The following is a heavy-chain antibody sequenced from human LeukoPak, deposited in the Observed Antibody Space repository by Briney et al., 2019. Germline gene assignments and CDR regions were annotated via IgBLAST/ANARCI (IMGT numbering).Heavy chain of an antibody. CDR2: IYTSGST. V-gene: IGHV4-61*02. CDR3: AALGIAAAGTAQGYYYYYMDV. CDR1: GGSISSGSYY. J-gene: IGHJ6*03. Sequence: SETLSLTCTVSGGSISSGSYYWSWIRQPAGKGLEWFGRIYTSGSTNYNPSLKSRVTISVDTSKNQFSLKLSSVTAADTAVYYCAALGIAAAGTAQGYYYYYMDVWGKGTTVTVSS. D-gene: IGHD6-13*01.